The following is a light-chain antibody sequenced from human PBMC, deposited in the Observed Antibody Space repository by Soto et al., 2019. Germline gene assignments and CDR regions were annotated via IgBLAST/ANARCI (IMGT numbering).Light chain of an antibody. V-gene: IGLV1-44*01. CDR1: SSNIGSNT. J-gene: IGLJ2*01. CDR2: SNN. CDR3: VAWDDSLNGYVV. Sequence: QSVLTHPPSASGTPGQRVTISCSRSSSNIGSNTVNWYQQLPGTAPKLVIYSNNQRPSGVPDRFSGSKSGTSASLAIRGLQSEDEADYYCVAWDDSLNGYVVFGGGTKVTV.